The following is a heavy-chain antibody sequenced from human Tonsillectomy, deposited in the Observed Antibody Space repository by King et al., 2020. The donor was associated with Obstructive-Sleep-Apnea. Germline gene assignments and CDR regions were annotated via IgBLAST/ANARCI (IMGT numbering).Heavy chain of an antibody. V-gene: IGHV4-4*09. D-gene: IGHD6-19*01. CDR1: GGSISTYY. J-gene: IGHJ4*02. CDR3: ARLGYSSGWGHFDY. CDR2: IYSSGST. Sequence: QLQESGPGLVKPSETLSLTCTVSGGSISTYYWSWIRQPPGKGLEWIWYIYSSGSTNYNTSLKSRVTISVDTSKNQFSLKLSSVTAADTAVYYCARLGYSSGWGHFDYWGQGTLVTVSS.